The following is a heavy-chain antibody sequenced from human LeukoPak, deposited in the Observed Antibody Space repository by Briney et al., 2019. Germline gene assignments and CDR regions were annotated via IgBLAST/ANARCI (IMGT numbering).Heavy chain of an antibody. Sequence: SETLSLTCAVYGGSFSGYYWSWVRQPSGKGLEWIGEINHSGSTNYNPSLKSRVTISVDTSKNQFSLKLSSVTVADTAVYYCASTEGVTTRTDVWGKGTTVTVSS. CDR3: ASTEGVTTRTDV. J-gene: IGHJ6*04. D-gene: IGHD4-17*01. CDR1: GGSFSGYY. CDR2: INHSGST. V-gene: IGHV4-34*01.